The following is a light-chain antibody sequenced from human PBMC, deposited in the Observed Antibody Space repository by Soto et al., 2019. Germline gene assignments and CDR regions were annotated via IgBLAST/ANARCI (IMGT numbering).Light chain of an antibody. CDR3: PEYNDWPLT. CDR1: QSVNSN. J-gene: IGKJ4*01. CDR2: GAS. V-gene: IGKV3-15*01. Sequence: EIVMTQSPATLSVSPGERATLSCRASQSVNSNLAWYPQKPGQAPRLLIYGASTRATGIPARFSGSGSGTEFTLTISSLQSEDCAVYYCPEYNDWPLTFGVGTKVDIK.